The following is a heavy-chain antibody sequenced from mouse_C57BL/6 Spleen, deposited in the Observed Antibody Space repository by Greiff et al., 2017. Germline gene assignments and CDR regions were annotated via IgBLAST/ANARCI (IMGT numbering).Heavy chain of an antibody. Sequence: VQLQQSGPVLVQPGASVKMSCKASGYTFTDYYMNWVKQSHGKSLEWIGVINPYNGGTSYNQKFKGKATLTVDKSSSTAYMELNSLTSEDSAVYYGARDDVGDAIDFWGKGTSVTVSS. CDR1: GYTFTDYY. D-gene: IGHD2-12*01. J-gene: IGHJ4*01. CDR3: ARDDVGDAIDF. V-gene: IGHV1-19*01. CDR2: INPYNGGT.